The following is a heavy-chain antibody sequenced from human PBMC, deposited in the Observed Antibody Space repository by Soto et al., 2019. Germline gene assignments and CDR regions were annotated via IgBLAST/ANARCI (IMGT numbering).Heavy chain of an antibody. Sequence: QVQLVQSGAEVKKPGASVNVSCEAPGYTFTGSSIHWVRQAPGQGLEWMGYINPNSGDTIFAQKFQGRVTMTRDTSISTAYMELSRVASDDAAVYYCARDLTGDPNYWGQGTLVTVSS. J-gene: IGHJ4*02. CDR1: GYTFTGSS. CDR3: ARDLTGDPNY. D-gene: IGHD7-27*01. CDR2: INPNSGDT. V-gene: IGHV1-2*02.